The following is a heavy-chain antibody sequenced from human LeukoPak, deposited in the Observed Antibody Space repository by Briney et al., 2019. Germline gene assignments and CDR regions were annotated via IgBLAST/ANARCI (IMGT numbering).Heavy chain of an antibody. V-gene: IGHV3-11*04. CDR2: ISSSGSTI. CDR3: ARASLGYCSSTSCYTSEDY. CDR1: GFTFSDYY. D-gene: IGHD2-2*02. Sequence: GGSLRLSCAASGFTFSDYYMSWIRQAPGRGLECVSYISSSGSTIFYADSVKGVFTISRDKAKNSLYLQMNSLRAEDTAVYYCARASLGYCSSTSCYTSEDYWGQGTLVTVSS. J-gene: IGHJ4*02.